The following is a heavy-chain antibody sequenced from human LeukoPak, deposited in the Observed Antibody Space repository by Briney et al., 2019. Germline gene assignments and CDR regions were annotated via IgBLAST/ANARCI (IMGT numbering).Heavy chain of an antibody. J-gene: IGHJ4*02. V-gene: IGHV1-18*01. D-gene: IGHD3-22*01. Sequence: GASVKVSCKASGYTFTSYGISWVRQAPGQGLEWMGWISAYNGNTNYAQKLQGRVTMTTDTSTSTAYMELRSLRSDDTAVYYCARDLGLYDSSGYRDYWGQGTLVTVSS. CDR2: ISAYNGNT. CDR3: ARDLGLYDSSGYRDY. CDR1: GYTFTSYG.